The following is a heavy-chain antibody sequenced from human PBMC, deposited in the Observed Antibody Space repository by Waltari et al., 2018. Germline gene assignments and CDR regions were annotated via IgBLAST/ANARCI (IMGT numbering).Heavy chain of an antibody. CDR3: ARDRGYQDY. V-gene: IGHV4-59*01. J-gene: IGHJ4*02. CDR1: GGSSSIYS. CDR2: IYSSGST. D-gene: IGHD3-10*01. Sequence: QVQLQESGPGLVKPSATLSLTCTAPGGSSSIYSWSWLRQPPGKGLEWFRYIYSSGSTNYNPSLKSRVIISVDTSKNQFSLKVRSMTAADTAVYYCARDRGYQDYWGQGTLVTVSS.